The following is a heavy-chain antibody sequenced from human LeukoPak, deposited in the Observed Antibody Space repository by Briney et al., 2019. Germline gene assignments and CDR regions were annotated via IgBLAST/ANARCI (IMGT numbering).Heavy chain of an antibody. CDR2: IYSGGGT. Sequence: PGGSLRLSCAASGFTVSSNYMSWVRQAPGKGLEWVSVIYSGGGTYYADSVKGRFTISRDNSKNTLYLQMNSLRAEDTAVYYCARTMVRGVIKLPYDYWGQGTLVTVSS. CDR3: ARTMVRGVIKLPYDY. J-gene: IGHJ4*02. CDR1: GFTVSSNY. V-gene: IGHV3-66*01. D-gene: IGHD3-10*01.